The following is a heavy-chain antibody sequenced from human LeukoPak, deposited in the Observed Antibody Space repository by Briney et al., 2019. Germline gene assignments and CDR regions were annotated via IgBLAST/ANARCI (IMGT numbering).Heavy chain of an antibody. V-gene: IGHV4-4*07. CDR1: RGSISSYY. D-gene: IGHD1-26*01. J-gene: IGHJ5*02. CDR2: VYTSGST. CDR3: AREYSGSYREFDP. Sequence: SETLSLTCTGSRGSISSYYWSWIRQPAGKGLEWIGRVYTSGSTNYNPSLTRRVTMSVDTPKNQFSLKLSSVTAADTAVYYCAREYSGSYREFDPWGQGTLVTVSS.